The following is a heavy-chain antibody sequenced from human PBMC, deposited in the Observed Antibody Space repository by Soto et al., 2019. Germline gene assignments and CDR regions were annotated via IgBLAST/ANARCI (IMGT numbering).Heavy chain of an antibody. CDR2: INPHSGDT. CDR1: GYTFTDHY. CDR3: ARGRKVNFYGMDV. D-gene: IGHD2-21*01. J-gene: IGHJ6*02. Sequence: QVQLVQSGAEVKKPGASVKVSYVASGYTFTDHYIHWVRQAPGQGLEWMGWINPHSGDTIYAQKFQGRVTMTRDTSISTADRELSRLRSDDTAVYYCARGRKVNFYGMDVWGQGTTVTVSS. V-gene: IGHV1-2*02.